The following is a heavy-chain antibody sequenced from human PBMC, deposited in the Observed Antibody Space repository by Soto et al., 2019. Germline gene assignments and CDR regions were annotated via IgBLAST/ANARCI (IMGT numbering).Heavy chain of an antibody. Sequence: QVQLQESGPGVVKPSETLSPTCVVSGGSISSSSYYWDWIRQPPGKGLEWIGTIYYSGTSNYNPSLTGRVTISVDTSKNQFSLKLTSVTAADTAVYYCARHAIGVVVPAAIRNWGQGSLVTVSS. CDR3: ARHAIGVVVPAAIRN. CDR1: GGSISSSSYY. CDR2: IYYSGTS. V-gene: IGHV4-39*01. J-gene: IGHJ4*02. D-gene: IGHD2-15*01.